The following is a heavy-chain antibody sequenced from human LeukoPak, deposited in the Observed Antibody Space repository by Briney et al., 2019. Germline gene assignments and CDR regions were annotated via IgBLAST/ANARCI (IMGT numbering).Heavy chain of an antibody. D-gene: IGHD3-9*01. V-gene: IGHV3-30*03. CDR2: ISYDGSNK. CDR3: ARASSKQLAGYLPDGFDI. Sequence: PGRSLRLSCAASGFTFSSYGMHWVRQAPGKGLEWVAVISYDGSNKYYADSVKGRFTISRDNSKNTLYLQMNSLRAEDAAVYYCARASSKQLAGYLPDGFDIWGQGTMVTVSS. J-gene: IGHJ3*02. CDR1: GFTFSSYG.